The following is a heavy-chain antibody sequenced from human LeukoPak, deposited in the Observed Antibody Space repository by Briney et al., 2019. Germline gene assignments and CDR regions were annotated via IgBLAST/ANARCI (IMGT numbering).Heavy chain of an antibody. V-gene: IGHV3-74*01. CDR2: LNSDGTTI. D-gene: IGHD3-10*02. Sequence: GGSLRLSCVASGFTFSGHWMHWVRQAPGMGLVWVSRLNSDGTTINYADSVKGRLTISRDNAKNTVYLQMSGLRDDDTALYFCVRGAGGPRNYVLDYWGQGALVSVSS. CDR3: VRGAGGPRNYVLDY. J-gene: IGHJ4*02. CDR1: GFTFSGHW.